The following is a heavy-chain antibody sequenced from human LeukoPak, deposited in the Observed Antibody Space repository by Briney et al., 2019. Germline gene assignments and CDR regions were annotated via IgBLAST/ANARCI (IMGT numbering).Heavy chain of an antibody. CDR2: IYYSGST. J-gene: IGHJ4*02. CDR3: ASGRITMIVVGVVDY. Sequence: SETLSLTCTVSGGSISSSSYYWGWIRQPPGKGLEWIGSIYYSGSTYYNPSLKSRVTISVDTSKNQFSLKLSSVTAADTAVYYCASGRITMIVVGVVDYWGQGTLVTVSS. V-gene: IGHV4-39*07. D-gene: IGHD3-22*01. CDR1: GGSISSSSYY.